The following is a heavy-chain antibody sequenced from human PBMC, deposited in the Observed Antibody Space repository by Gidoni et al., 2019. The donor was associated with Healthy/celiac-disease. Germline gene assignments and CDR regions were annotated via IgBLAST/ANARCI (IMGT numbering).Heavy chain of an antibody. V-gene: IGHV3-21*01. J-gene: IGHJ6*02. Sequence: EVQLVESGGGLVKPGGYLRPSCAAAGVTFSSYSMNWVRQAPGKGLEGVSSISSSSSYIYYADSVKGRFTISRDNAKNSLYLQMNSLRAEDTAVYYCATPPAAADYHYGMDVWGQGTTVTVSS. CDR2: ISSSSSYI. CDR3: ATPPAAADYHYGMDV. CDR1: GVTFSSYS. D-gene: IGHD2-2*01.